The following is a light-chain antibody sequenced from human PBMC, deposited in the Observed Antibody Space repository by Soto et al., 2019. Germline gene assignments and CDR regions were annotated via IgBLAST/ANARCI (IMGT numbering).Light chain of an antibody. CDR3: LQDYSYSRT. V-gene: IGKV1-6*01. CDR1: QGIRKD. Sequence: AIHITQSPSSLSASIGDRVTITCRASQGIRKDLGWYQQKPGKAPILLIYAASSLQSGVPSRFSGSGSGTDFTLTISSLQPEDFATYYCLQDYSYSRTFGQGTKV. CDR2: AAS. J-gene: IGKJ1*01.